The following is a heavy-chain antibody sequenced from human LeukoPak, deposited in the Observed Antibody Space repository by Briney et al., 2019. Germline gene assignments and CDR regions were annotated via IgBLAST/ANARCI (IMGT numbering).Heavy chain of an antibody. Sequence: SETLSLTCAVYGGSFSGYYWSWIRQPPGKGLEWIGEINHSGSTNYNPSLKSRVTISVDTSKNQFSLKLSSVTAADTAVYYCARHQDGYNFGALDYWGQGTLVTVSS. D-gene: IGHD5-24*01. CDR1: GGSFSGYY. CDR2: INHSGST. CDR3: ARHQDGYNFGALDY. V-gene: IGHV4-34*01. J-gene: IGHJ4*02.